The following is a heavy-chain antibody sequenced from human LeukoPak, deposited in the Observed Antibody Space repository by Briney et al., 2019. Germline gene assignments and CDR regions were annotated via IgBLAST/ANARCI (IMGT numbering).Heavy chain of an antibody. CDR2: ISYDGNNK. J-gene: IGHJ4*02. V-gene: IGHV3-30*09. CDR3: ARDANNYYDSSGYFDY. CDR1: GFTFSSYA. Sequence: PGGSLRLSCAASGFTFSSYAMSWVRQAPGKGLEWVAVISYDGNNKYYADSVKGRFAISRDNSKNTLYLQMNSLRAEDTAVYYCARDANNYYDSSGYFDYWGQGTLVTVSS. D-gene: IGHD3-22*01.